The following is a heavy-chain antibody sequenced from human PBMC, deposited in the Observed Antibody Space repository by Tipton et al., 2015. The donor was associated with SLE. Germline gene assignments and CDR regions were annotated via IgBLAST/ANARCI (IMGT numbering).Heavy chain of an antibody. CDR3: AKDSAVFDAFDI. Sequence: SGFTFDNYEMNWVRQAPGKGLEWVSYISDSGTIMSYADSVKGRFTISRDNSKNTLYLQMNSLRAEDTAIYYCAKDSAVFDAFDIWGQGTMVTVSS. J-gene: IGHJ3*02. D-gene: IGHD3-10*01. CDR2: ISDSGTIM. CDR1: GFTFDNYE. V-gene: IGHV3-23*01.